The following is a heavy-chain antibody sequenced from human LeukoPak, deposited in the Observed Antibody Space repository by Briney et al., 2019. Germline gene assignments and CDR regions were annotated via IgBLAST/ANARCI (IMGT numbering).Heavy chain of an antibody. J-gene: IGHJ3*02. CDR2: IYSGGGT. V-gene: IGHV3-53*03. Sequence: GGSLRLSCAASGFTVSSNYMSWVRQAPGKGLEWVSVIYSGGGTNYADSVKGRFTISRDNAKNSLYLQMNSLRAEDTAVYYCARARPSDAFDIWGQGTMVTVSS. CDR3: ARARPSDAFDI. CDR1: GFTVSSNY.